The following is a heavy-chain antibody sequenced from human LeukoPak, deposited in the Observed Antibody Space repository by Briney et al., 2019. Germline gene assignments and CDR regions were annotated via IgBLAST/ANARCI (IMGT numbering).Heavy chain of an antibody. J-gene: IGHJ5*02. CDR2: IYYSGST. CDR3: ARQRARYCSSTSCYGNNWFDP. D-gene: IGHD2-2*01. V-gene: IGHV4-39*01. Sequence: SSETLSLTCTVSGGSISSSSYYWGWIRQPPGKGLEWIGSIYYSGSTYYNPSLKSRVTISVDTSKNQFSLKLSSVTAAGTAVYYCARQRARYCSSTSCYGNNWFDPWGQGTLVTVSS. CDR1: GGSISSSSYY.